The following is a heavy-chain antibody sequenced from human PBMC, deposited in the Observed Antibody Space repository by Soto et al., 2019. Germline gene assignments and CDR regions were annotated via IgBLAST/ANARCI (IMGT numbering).Heavy chain of an antibody. CDR1: QFPFSRYW. J-gene: IGHJ5*02. CDR2: LIGGHYGT. D-gene: IGHD3-10*01. CDR3: AKGKSTGDIDWFDP. V-gene: IGHV3-23*01. Sequence: SLRLSCVVSQFPFSRYWMSWVRQAPGKGLEWVSTLIGGHYGTAYSYSVKGRFTVSRDNSKNCLYLQMNSLGVEDTAMYFCAKGKSTGDIDWFDPWGQGSLVTSPQ.